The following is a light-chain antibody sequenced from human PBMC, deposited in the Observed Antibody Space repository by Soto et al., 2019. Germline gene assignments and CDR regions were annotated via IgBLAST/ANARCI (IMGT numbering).Light chain of an antibody. J-gene: IGLJ3*02. CDR2: RNN. CDR1: ASNIGRNH. V-gene: IGLV1-47*01. Sequence: QSVLTQPPSASGTPGQRVTISCSGSASNIGRNHVYWYQQLPGTAPKLLIYRNNNRPSGVPDRISGSKSVTSASLAISGLRSEDEADFYCAAWDDSLIGWVFGGGTQLTVL. CDR3: AAWDDSLIGWV.